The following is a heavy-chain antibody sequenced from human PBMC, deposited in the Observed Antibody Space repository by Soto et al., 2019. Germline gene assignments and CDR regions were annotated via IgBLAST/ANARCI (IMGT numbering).Heavy chain of an antibody. D-gene: IGHD6-6*01. J-gene: IGHJ4*02. CDR1: GFTFSSYG. Sequence: GGSLRLSCAASGFTFSSYGMHWVRQAPGKGLEWVAVISYDGSNKYYADSVKGRFTISRDNSKNTLYLQMNSLRAEDTAVYYCAKDHSSSSPFVPGDHWGQGTLVTVSS. V-gene: IGHV3-30*18. CDR3: AKDHSSSSPFVPGDH. CDR2: ISYDGSNK.